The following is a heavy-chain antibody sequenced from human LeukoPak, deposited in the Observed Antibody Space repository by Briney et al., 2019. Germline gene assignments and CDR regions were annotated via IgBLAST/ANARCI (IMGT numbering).Heavy chain of an antibody. Sequence: GGSLRLSCAASGFTFSDYYMSWIRQAPGKGLEWVSYISSSGSTIYYADSVKGRFTTSRDNAKNSLYLQMNSLRAEDTAVYYCARDGVYCSSTSCSALFDYWGQGTLVTVSS. CDR3: ARDGVYCSSTSCSALFDY. V-gene: IGHV3-11*01. J-gene: IGHJ4*02. CDR2: ISSSGSTI. CDR1: GFTFSDYY. D-gene: IGHD2-2*01.